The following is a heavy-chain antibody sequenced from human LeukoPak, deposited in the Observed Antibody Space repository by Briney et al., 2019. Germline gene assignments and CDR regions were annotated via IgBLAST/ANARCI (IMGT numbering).Heavy chain of an antibody. CDR1: SYSISSGYY. CDR2: IYHGGST. J-gene: IGHJ4*02. D-gene: IGHD2-15*01. Sequence: KPSETLSLTCTVSSYSISSGYYWGWIRQPPGKGLEWIGSIYHGGSTHYNPSLKSRVTISVDTSKNQFSLKLSSVTAADTAVYYCARSSCSGGSCYFNWGQGTLVTVSS. V-gene: IGHV4-38-2*02. CDR3: ARSSCSGGSCYFN.